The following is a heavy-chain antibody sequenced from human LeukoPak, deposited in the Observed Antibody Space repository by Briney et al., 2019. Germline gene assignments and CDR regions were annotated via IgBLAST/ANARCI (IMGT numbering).Heavy chain of an antibody. D-gene: IGHD2-2*01. J-gene: IGHJ5*02. Sequence: ASVKVSCKASGGTFSSYAISWVRQAPGQGLEWMGGTIPIFGTANYAQKFQGRVTITADKSTSTAYMELSSLRSEDTAVYYCARAMGDVVVPAAIGWFDPWGQGTLVTVSS. CDR3: ARAMGDVVVPAAIGWFDP. CDR1: GGTFSSYA. CDR2: TIPIFGTA. V-gene: IGHV1-69*06.